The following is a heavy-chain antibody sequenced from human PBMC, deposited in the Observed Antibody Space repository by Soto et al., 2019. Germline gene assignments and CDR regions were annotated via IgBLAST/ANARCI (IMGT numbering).Heavy chain of an antibody. Sequence: PSETLSLTCTVSGGSISSGGYYWSWIRQHPGKGLEWIGYIYYSGSTYYNPSLKSRVTISVDTSKNQFSLKLSSVTAADTAVYYCARSAKYYYDSSGYYQSVSFDYWGQGTLVTVSS. CDR2: IYYSGST. CDR1: GGSISSGGYY. D-gene: IGHD3-22*01. V-gene: IGHV4-31*03. CDR3: ARSAKYYYDSSGYYQSVSFDY. J-gene: IGHJ4*02.